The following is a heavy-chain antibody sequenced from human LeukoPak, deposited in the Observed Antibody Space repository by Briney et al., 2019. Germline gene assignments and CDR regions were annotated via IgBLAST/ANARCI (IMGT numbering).Heavy chain of an antibody. D-gene: IGHD3-3*01. CDR3: AREGDFWSGYLMGRNNWFDP. J-gene: IGHJ5*02. V-gene: IGHV4-39*07. CDR2: IYTSGST. CDR1: GGSISSSSYS. Sequence: SETLSLTCTVSGGSISSSSYSWGWIRQPPGKGLEWIGRIYTSGSTNYNPSLKSRVTMSVDTSKNQFSLKLSSVTAADTAVYYCAREGDFWSGYLMGRNNWFDPWGQGTLVTVSS.